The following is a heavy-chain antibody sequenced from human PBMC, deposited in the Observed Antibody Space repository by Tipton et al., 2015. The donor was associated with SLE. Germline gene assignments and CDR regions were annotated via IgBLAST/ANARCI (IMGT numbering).Heavy chain of an antibody. CDR3: ARGHYDFWSGYPIDY. J-gene: IGHJ4*02. Sequence: SLRLSCAASGFTFSSYGMHWVRQAPGKGLEWVAVIWYDGSNKYYADSVKGRFTISRDNSKNTLYLQMNSLRAEDTAVYYCARGHYDFWSGYPIDYWGQGTLVTVSS. D-gene: IGHD3-3*01. CDR2: IWYDGSNK. CDR1: GFTFSSYG. V-gene: IGHV3-33*01.